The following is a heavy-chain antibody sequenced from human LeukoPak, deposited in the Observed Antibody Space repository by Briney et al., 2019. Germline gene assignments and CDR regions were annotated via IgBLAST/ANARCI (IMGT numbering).Heavy chain of an antibody. CDR1: GFTFSSYD. Sequence: GGSLRLSCAASGFTFSSYDMHWVRQATGKGLEWVSAIGTAGDTYYPGSVKGRFTISRENAKNSLYLQMNSLRAGVTAVYYCARQLMSRHLFHYYYYMDVWGKGTTVTVSS. V-gene: IGHV3-13*01. J-gene: IGHJ6*03. D-gene: IGHD5-24*01. CDR3: ARQLMSRHLFHYYYYMDV. CDR2: IGTAGDT.